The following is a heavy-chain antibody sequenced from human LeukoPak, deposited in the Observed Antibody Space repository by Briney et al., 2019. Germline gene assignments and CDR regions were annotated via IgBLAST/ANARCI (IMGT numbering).Heavy chain of an antibody. CDR1: GYTFTSYY. CDR2: INPSGGST. V-gene: IGHV1-46*01. CDR3: ARSHYDSSGYDYGMDV. J-gene: IGHJ6*02. D-gene: IGHD3-22*01. Sequence: ASVKVSCKASGYTFTSYYMHWMRQAPGQGLEWMGIINPSGGSTSYAQKFQGRVTMTRDTSTSTVYMGLSSLRSEDTAVYYCARSHYDSSGYDYGMDVWGQGTTVTVSS.